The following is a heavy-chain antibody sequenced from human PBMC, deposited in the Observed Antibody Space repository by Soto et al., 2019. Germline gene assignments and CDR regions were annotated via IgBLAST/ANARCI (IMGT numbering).Heavy chain of an antibody. V-gene: IGHV4-31*01. J-gene: IGHJ6*02. CDR2: IHYSGST. CDR3: ARAYYYGMDV. Sequence: SETLSLTCTVSGGSISSGGYYWSWIRQHPGKGLEWIGYIHYSGSTYYNPSLKSQVTISVDTSKNQFSLKLSSVTAADTAVYYCARAYYYGMDVWGQGTTVTVSS. CDR1: GGSISSGGYY.